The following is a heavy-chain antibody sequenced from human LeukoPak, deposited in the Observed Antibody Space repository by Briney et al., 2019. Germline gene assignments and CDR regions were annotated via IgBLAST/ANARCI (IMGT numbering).Heavy chain of an antibody. CDR1: GYTFTGYY. D-gene: IGHD1-26*01. J-gene: IGHJ4*02. V-gene: IGHV1-2*02. Sequence: ASVKVSCKASGYTFTGYYMHWVRQAPGQGLEWMGWINPNSGGTNYAQKFQGRVTMTRDTSISTAYMELSRLRSDDTAVYYCATLADPWEPLPRTIDYWGQGTLVTVSS. CDR3: ATLADPWEPLPRTIDY. CDR2: INPNSGGT.